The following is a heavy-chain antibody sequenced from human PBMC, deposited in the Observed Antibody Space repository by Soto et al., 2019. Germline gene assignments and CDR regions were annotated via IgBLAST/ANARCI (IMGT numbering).Heavy chain of an antibody. J-gene: IGHJ6*02. Sequence: EVQLVESGGGLVKPGGSLRLSCAASGFNCNSYTINWVRQAPGKRLEWLSSISSSGYIFSTDSVRGRFTISRDNAKNSVYLQINSLRAEATAVYFCARDCSSGSCYPGMDVWGQGTTVTVSS. D-gene: IGHD2-15*01. CDR2: ISSSGYI. V-gene: IGHV3-21*01. CDR1: GFNCNSYT. CDR3: ARDCSSGSCYPGMDV.